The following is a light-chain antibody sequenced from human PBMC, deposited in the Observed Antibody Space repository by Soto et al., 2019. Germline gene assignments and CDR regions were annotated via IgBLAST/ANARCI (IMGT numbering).Light chain of an antibody. CDR2: FAS. CDR1: QSMYNN. CDR3: QQYNNWPIT. Sequence: EIVMTQSPATLSVSPGERATLSCRASQSMYNNLAWYQQKPGQAPRLLIYFASTRATGIPARFSGSGSGTEFTLTISSLQSEDFAVYYCQQYNNWPITFGGGTKVEI. V-gene: IGKV3-15*01. J-gene: IGKJ4*01.